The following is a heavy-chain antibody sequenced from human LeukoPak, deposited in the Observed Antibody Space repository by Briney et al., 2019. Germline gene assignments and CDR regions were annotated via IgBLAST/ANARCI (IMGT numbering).Heavy chain of an antibody. CDR2: ISWNSGSI. D-gene: IGHD1-26*01. V-gene: IGHV3-9*01. CDR1: GFTFDDYA. Sequence: GRSLRLSCAASGFTFDDYAMHWVRQAPGKGLEWVSGISWNSGSIGYADSVKGRFTISRDNAKNSLYLQMNSLRAEDTALYYCAKDGKWELLEAYFDYWGQGTLVTVSS. CDR3: AKDGKWELLEAYFDY. J-gene: IGHJ4*02.